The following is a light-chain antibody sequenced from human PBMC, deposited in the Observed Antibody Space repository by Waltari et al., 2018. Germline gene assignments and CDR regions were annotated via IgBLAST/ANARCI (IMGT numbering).Light chain of an antibody. J-gene: IGLJ1*01. Sequence: SYELTQPPSVSVAPGQTARITCDGDKIGSKNVQWYQHKPGQAPVLVVYDDGDRPSGIPERFSGSNSGNTAALTISRVDAGDEAEYYCQVWDSDSNHYVFGTVTKVTVL. V-gene: IGLV3-21*02. CDR3: QVWDSDSNHYV. CDR1: KIGSKN. CDR2: DDG.